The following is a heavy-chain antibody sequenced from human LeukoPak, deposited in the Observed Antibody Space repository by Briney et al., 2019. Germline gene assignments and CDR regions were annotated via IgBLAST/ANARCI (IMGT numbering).Heavy chain of an antibody. J-gene: IGHJ4*02. CDR1: GGSISSSSYY. V-gene: IGHV4-39*07. Sequence: KPSETLSLTCTVSGGSISSSSYYWGWIRQPPGKGLEWIGSIYYSGSTYYNPSLKSRVTISVDTSKNQFSLKLSSVTAADTAVYYCARDTETYFDYWGQGTLVTVSS. CDR2: IYYSGST. CDR3: ARDTETYFDY.